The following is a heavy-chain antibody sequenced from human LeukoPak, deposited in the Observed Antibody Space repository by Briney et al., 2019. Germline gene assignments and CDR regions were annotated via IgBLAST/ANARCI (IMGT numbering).Heavy chain of an antibody. D-gene: IGHD5-12*01. Sequence: GGSLRLSCAASGFTFSSYWMHWVRQAPGQGLVLVPRINNDDSSTTYADSVMGRFTISRDNAKNSLYLQMNSLRAEDTAVYYCARDLDVDIVATMWDYYYYYMDVWGKGTTVTVSS. J-gene: IGHJ6*03. CDR1: GFTFSSYW. CDR3: ARDLDVDIVATMWDYYYYYMDV. CDR2: INNDDSST. V-gene: IGHV3-74*01.